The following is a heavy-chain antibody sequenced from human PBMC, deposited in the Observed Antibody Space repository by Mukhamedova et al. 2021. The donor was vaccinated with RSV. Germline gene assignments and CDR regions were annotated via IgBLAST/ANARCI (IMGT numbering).Heavy chain of an antibody. Sequence: NWDRQAPGKGLEWVSYISSSSSTIHYADSVKGRFTISRDNAKNSLYLQMNSLRVEDTAVYYCARVRIAAAGREAFDIWGQGTMV. CDR2: ISSSSSTI. CDR3: ARVRIAAAGREAFDI. V-gene: IGHV3-48*01. D-gene: IGHD6-13*01. J-gene: IGHJ3*02.